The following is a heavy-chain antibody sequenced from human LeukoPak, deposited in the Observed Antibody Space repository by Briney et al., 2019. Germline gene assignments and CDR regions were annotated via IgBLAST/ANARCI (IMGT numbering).Heavy chain of an antibody. Sequence: PSETLSLTCTVSGGSISSYYWSWIRQPAGEGMEWIGRIYTSGSTNYNPSLKSRVTISVDKSTNQFSLKLSSVTAADTAVYYCARGVQYYDFWSGTYYYMDVWGKGTTVTVSS. D-gene: IGHD3-3*01. V-gene: IGHV4-4*07. J-gene: IGHJ6*03. CDR3: ARGVQYYDFWSGTYYYMDV. CDR2: IYTSGST. CDR1: GGSISSYY.